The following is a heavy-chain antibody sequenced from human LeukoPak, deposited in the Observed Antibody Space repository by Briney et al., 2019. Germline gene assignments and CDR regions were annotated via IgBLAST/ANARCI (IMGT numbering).Heavy chain of an antibody. CDR1: GFSFSTYS. V-gene: IGHV3-48*01. CDR3: ASLLGYSYGSSFDY. CDR2: IRSSSSTV. D-gene: IGHD5-18*01. J-gene: IGHJ4*02. Sequence: GGSLRLSCAASGFSFSTYSMSWVRQAPGKGLECVSYIRSSSSTVYYADSVKGRFTISRDNAKNSLYLQMNSLRAEDTAVYYCASLLGYSYGSSFDYWGQGTLVTVSS.